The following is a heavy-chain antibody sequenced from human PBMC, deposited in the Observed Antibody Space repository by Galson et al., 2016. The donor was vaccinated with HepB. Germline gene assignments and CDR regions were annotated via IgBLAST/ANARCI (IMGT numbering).Heavy chain of an antibody. D-gene: IGHD5-12*01. V-gene: IGHV3-7*04. CDR3: ARDPGYSAFDI. J-gene: IGHJ3*02. Sequence: SLRLSCAASGFTFGSYWMSWVRQAPGKGLELAANINQDGSEKSYVDSAKGRFTISRDNAKNSLYLKMNSLRAEDTAVYFCARDPGYSAFDIWGQGTRVTASS. CDR2: INQDGSEK. CDR1: GFTFGSYW.